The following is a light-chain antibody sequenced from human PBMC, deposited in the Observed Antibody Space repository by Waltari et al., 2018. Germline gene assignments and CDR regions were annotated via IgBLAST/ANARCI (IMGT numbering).Light chain of an antibody. Sequence: DIQMTQSPPSLSASVGDRVTITCRASQGINNYLNWYQQKPGKAPKLLIYAAFTLQSGVPSRFSGSGSGTEFTLTISSLQSEDFATYYCQQSYSTPGTFGPGTKVDIK. CDR3: QQSYSTPGT. J-gene: IGKJ3*01. CDR2: AAF. V-gene: IGKV1-39*01. CDR1: QGINNY.